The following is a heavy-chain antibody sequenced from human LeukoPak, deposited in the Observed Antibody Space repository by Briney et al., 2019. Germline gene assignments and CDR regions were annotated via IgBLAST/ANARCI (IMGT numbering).Heavy chain of an antibody. D-gene: IGHD3-22*01. J-gene: IGHJ4*02. V-gene: IGHV4-59*01. Sequence: SETLSLTCTVTGGSISSYYWNWIRQPPGKGLEWLGYIFYSGSTNYNPSLESRVTMSVDTSKNEFSLRLNSVTAADTAVYFCARGRYYDSTASFDFWGQGALVTVSS. CDR2: IFYSGST. CDR1: GGSISSYY. CDR3: ARGRYYDSTASFDF.